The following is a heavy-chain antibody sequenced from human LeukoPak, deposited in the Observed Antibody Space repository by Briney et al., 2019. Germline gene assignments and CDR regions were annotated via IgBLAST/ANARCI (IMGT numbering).Heavy chain of an antibody. CDR1: GGSFSGYY. J-gene: IGHJ3*02. Sequence: SETLSLTCAVYGGSFSGYYWSWIRQPPGKGLEWIGEINHSGSTNYNPSLKSRVTISVDTSKNQFSLKLSSVTAADTAVYYCAGFSAYSSSWPEPNDAFDIWGQGTMVTVSS. CDR2: INHSGST. V-gene: IGHV4-34*01. CDR3: AGFSAYSSSWPEPNDAFDI. D-gene: IGHD6-13*01.